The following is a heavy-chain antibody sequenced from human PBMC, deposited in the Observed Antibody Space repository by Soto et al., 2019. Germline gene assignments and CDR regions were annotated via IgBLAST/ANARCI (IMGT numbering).Heavy chain of an antibody. CDR1: GFIFRDGF. J-gene: IGHJ5*02. V-gene: IGHV3-11*01. D-gene: IGHD3-22*01. Sequence: GGSLRLSCAASGFIFRDGFMSWIRQAPGKGLEWISYISKDSGRATRYADSVKGRFTISRDNAKNSLFLQMNNLTVEDTAVYYCAKDLTQAWILPGEYNWFDPWGQGTLVTVSS. CDR3: AKDLTQAWILPGEYNWFDP. CDR2: ISKDSGRAT.